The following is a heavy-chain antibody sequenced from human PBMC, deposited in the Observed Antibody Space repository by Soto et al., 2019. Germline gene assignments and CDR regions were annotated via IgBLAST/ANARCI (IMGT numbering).Heavy chain of an antibody. D-gene: IGHD2-8*02. V-gene: IGHV4-39*07. CDR3: ARDKITGLFDY. CDR2: INHSGST. CDR1: GASVSSDTYL. Sequence: SETLSLTCSVSGASVSSDTYLWGWIRQPPGTGLEWIGEINHSGSTNYNPSLKSRVTISVDTSKNQFSLKLTSVTAADTAVYYCARDKITGLFDYWGQGTLVTVSS. J-gene: IGHJ4*02.